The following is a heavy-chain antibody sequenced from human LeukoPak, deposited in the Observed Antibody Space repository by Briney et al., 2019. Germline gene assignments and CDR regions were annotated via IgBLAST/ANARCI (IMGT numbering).Heavy chain of an antibody. V-gene: IGHV3-33*01. J-gene: IGHJ4*02. CDR2: IWYDGGNK. CDR1: GFTFSSYG. CDR3: AREWSYYDSSGYYTGYYFDY. D-gene: IGHD3-22*01. Sequence: GGSLRLSCAASGFTFSSYGMHWVRQAPGKGLEWVAVIWYDGGNKYYADSVKGRFTISRDNSKNTLYLQMNSLRAEDTAVYYCAREWSYYDSSGYYTGYYFDYWGQGTLVTVSS.